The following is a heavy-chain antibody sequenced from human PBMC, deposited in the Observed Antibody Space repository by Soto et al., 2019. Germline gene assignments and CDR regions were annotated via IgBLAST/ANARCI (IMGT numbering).Heavy chain of an antibody. D-gene: IGHD3-10*01. CDR3: ARGRYGEY. CDR2: ISAHNGNT. CDR1: GYAFTTYG. J-gene: IGHJ4*02. V-gene: IGHV1-18*01. Sequence: QVHLVQSGAEVKKPGASVKVSCKGSGYAFTTYGITWVRQAPGQGLEWMGWISAHNGNTNYAQKVQGRVTVTRDTSTSTAYMELRSLRSDHTAVYYCARGRYGEYWGQGALVTVSS.